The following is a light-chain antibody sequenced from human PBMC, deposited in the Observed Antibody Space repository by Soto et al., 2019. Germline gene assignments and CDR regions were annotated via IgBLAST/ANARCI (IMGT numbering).Light chain of an antibody. Sequence: DIVMTQSPDSLAVSLGERATINCKSSQNVLYSSNNKNQLAWYQQKPGQPPKLLIYWASTRESGVPDRFSGSGSGTDFILTISSLQAEDVEVYYCQQYYSPQLTFGGGTKVDIX. CDR1: QNVLYSSNNKNQ. V-gene: IGKV4-1*01. J-gene: IGKJ4*01. CDR3: QQYYSPQLT. CDR2: WAS.